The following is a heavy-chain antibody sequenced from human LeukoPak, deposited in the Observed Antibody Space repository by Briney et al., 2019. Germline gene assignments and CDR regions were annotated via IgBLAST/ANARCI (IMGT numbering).Heavy chain of an antibody. CDR2: ISYDGSNK. J-gene: IGHJ4*02. CDR3: AGPIFGVVMNPFDY. V-gene: IGHV3-30-3*01. D-gene: IGHD3-3*01. CDR1: GFTFSSYA. Sequence: GGSLRLSCAASGFTFSSYAMHWVRQAPGKGLEWVAVISYDGSNKYYADSVKGRSTISRDNSKNTLYLQMNSLRAEDTAVYYCAGPIFGVVMNPFDYWGQGTLVTVSS.